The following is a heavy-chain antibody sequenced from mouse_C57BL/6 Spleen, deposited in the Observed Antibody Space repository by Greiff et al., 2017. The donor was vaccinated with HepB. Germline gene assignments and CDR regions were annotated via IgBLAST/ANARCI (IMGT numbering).Heavy chain of an antibody. CDR1: GYTFTSYW. D-gene: IGHD3-1*01. J-gene: IGHJ4*01. CDR3: ARGGVSPRFYYYAMDY. V-gene: IGHV1-52*01. CDR2: IDPSDSET. Sequence: VQLQQPGAELVRPGSPVKLSCKASGYTFTSYWMHWVKQRPIQGLEWIGNIDPSDSETHYNQKFKDKATLTVDKSSSTAYMQLSSLTSEDSAVYYCARGGVSPRFYYYAMDYWGQGTSVTVSS.